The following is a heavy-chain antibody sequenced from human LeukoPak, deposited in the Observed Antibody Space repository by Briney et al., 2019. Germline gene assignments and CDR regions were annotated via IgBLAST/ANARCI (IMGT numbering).Heavy chain of an antibody. V-gene: IGHV1-8*02. D-gene: IGHD5-18*01. CDR3: ASGYGYLTGISSNDY. CDR1: GYTFTGYY. Sequence: ASVKASCKASGYTFTGYYLHWVRQATGQGLEWMGRMNTNSGTTEYAQKFQGRVTMTRDTSTNTAYMELSSLRSEDTAVYYCASGYGYLTGISSNDYWGQGTLVTVSS. J-gene: IGHJ4*02. CDR2: MNTNSGTT.